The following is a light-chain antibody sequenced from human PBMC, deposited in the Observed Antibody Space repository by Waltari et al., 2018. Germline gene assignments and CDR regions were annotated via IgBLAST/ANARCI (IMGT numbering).Light chain of an antibody. Sequence: QSALTQPLSASGSPGQSVTISCTVTSRDIAGYNYVSWYQQHPGKAPKLMIDEVSKRPSGVPDRFSGSKSGNTASLTVSGLQAEDEADYYCSSYADSNNLVFGGGTKLTVL. J-gene: IGLJ2*01. CDR1: SRDIAGYNY. V-gene: IGLV2-8*01. CDR3: SSYADSNNLV. CDR2: EVS.